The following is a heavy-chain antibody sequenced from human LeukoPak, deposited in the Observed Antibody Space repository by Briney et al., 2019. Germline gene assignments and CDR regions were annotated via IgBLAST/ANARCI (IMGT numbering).Heavy chain of an antibody. D-gene: IGHD6-6*01. V-gene: IGHV3-23*01. CDR2: ISGSGGST. J-gene: IGHJ4*02. CDR3: AKALESSSSSVYYFDY. CDR1: GFTFSSYA. Sequence: PGGSLRLSCAASGFTFSSYAMSWVRQAPGKGLEWVSAISGSGGSTYYADSVKGRFTISRDNSKNTLYLQMNSLRAEDTAVYYCAKALESSSSSVYYFDYWGQGTLVTVSS.